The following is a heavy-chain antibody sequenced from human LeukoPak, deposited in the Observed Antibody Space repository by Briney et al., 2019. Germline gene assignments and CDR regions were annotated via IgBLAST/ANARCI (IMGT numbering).Heavy chain of an antibody. Sequence: SETLSLTCTVSGGSISSSSYYWGWIRQPPGKGLEWIGSIYYSGSTYYSPSLKSRVTISVDTSKNQFSLKLSSVTAADTAVYYCARGPNKYVWGSYRYNPFDYWGQGTLVTVSS. CDR2: IYYSGST. D-gene: IGHD3-16*02. V-gene: IGHV4-39*07. J-gene: IGHJ4*02. CDR3: ARGPNKYVWGSYRYNPFDY. CDR1: GGSISSSSYY.